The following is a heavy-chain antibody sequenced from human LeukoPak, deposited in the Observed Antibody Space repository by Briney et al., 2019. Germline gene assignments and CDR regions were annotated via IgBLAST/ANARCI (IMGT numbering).Heavy chain of an antibody. CDR1: GFNFSSYS. CDR3: ARDARDHRFTMGSVAIDY. Sequence: PGGSLRLSCAASGFNFSSYSMNWVRQAPGKGLEWVSSISSSSSYVYYADSVKGRFTISRDNAKNSLYLQMNSLRAEDTAVYYCARDARDHRFTMGSVAIDYWGQGTLVTVSS. CDR2: ISSSSSYV. V-gene: IGHV3-21*01. D-gene: IGHD3-10*01. J-gene: IGHJ4*02.